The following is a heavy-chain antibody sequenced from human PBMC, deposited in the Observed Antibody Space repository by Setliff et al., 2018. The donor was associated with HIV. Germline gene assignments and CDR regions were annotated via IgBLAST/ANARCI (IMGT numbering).Heavy chain of an antibody. CDR1: GYTFTNYY. CDR3: ARGGWEQPEYFQH. J-gene: IGHJ1*01. CDR2: ISAYSGNT. V-gene: IGHV1-18*04. Sequence: ASVKVSCKTSGYTFTNYYVNWVRQAPGQGLEWLGWISAYSGNTHYAQKVQGRVTMTTDTSTSTAYMELRSLRLDDTAAYYCARGGWEQPEYFQHWGQGTLVTVSS. D-gene: IGHD1-26*01.